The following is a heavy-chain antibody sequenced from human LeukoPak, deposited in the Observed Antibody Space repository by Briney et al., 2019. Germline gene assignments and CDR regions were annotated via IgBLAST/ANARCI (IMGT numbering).Heavy chain of an antibody. J-gene: IGHJ3*02. Sequence: SETLSLTCAVYGGSFSGYYWSWIRQPPGKGLEWIGEINHSGSTNYNPSLKSRVTISVDTSKNQFSLKLSSVTAADTAVYYCARHHSSGYYRDAFDIWGQGTMLTVSS. V-gene: IGHV4-34*01. D-gene: IGHD3-22*01. CDR3: ARHHSSGYYRDAFDI. CDR1: GGSFSGYY. CDR2: INHSGST.